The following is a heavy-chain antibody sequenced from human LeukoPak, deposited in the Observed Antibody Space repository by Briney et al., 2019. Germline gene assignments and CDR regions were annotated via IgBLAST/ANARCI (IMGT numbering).Heavy chain of an antibody. V-gene: IGHV3-23*01. D-gene: IGHD3-10*01. J-gene: IGHJ6*03. CDR3: ARQYYYGSGSYYTSYYYYMDV. CDR1: GFTFSSYA. Sequence: GGSLRLSCAASGFTFSSYAMSWVRQAPGKGLEWVSAISGSGGSTYYADSVKGRFTISRDNSKNTLYLQMKSLRAEDTAVYYCARQYYYGSGSYYTSYYYYMDVWGKGTTVTVSS. CDR2: ISGSGGST.